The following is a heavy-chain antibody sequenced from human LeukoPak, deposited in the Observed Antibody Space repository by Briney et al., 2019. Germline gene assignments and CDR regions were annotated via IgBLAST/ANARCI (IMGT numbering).Heavy chain of an antibody. J-gene: IGHJ4*02. CDR1: GFTFSGPA. V-gene: IGHV3-73*01. Sequence: GSLILSCAASGFTFSGPAMHWVRQASGKGLEWVGRIRSKANSYATAYAASVKGRFTISRDDSKNTAYLQMNSLKTEDTAVYYCTTRVTHEVPGGIAYWGQGTLVTVSS. CDR2: IRSKANSYAT. CDR3: TTRVTHEVPGGIAY. D-gene: IGHD2-21*02.